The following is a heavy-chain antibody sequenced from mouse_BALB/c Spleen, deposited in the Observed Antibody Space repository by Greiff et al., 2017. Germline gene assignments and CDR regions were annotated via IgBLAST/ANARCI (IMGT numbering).Heavy chain of an antibody. Sequence: EVKLMESGAELVRPGALVKLSCKASGFNIKDYYMHWVKQRPEQGLEWIGWIDPENGNTIYDPKFQGKASITADTSSNTAYLQLSSLTSEDTAVYYCVITTVVATDFDYWGQGTTLTVSS. CDR2: IDPENGNT. J-gene: IGHJ2*01. CDR3: VITTVVATDFDY. CDR1: GFNIKDYY. D-gene: IGHD1-1*01. V-gene: IGHV14-1*02.